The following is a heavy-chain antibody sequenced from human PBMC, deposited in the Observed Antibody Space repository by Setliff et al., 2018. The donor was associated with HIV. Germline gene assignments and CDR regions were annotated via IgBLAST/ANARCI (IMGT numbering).Heavy chain of an antibody. J-gene: IGHJ1*01. Sequence: SETLSLTCTVSGYSISGSYWCWIRQPPGKGLEWIGYIYASGSANHNPSLKRRVSISVDTSKNQLSLKLSSVTATDTAVYYCARLDLTTAGQIGYFHHWGQGTQVTVS. V-gene: IGHV4-4*09. CDR3: ARLDLTTAGQIGYFHH. CDR1: GYSISGSY. CDR2: IYASGSA. D-gene: IGHD6-13*01.